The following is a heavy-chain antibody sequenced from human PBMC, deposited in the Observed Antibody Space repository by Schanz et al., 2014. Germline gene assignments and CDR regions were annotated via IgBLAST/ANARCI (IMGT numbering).Heavy chain of an antibody. D-gene: IGHD3-22*01. CDR3: AREVGLYDRGWFDP. CDR1: GFTFSNHA. Sequence: VQLVESGGGVVQPGGSLRLSCAASGFTFSNHALSWVRQAPGKGLEWVSSISAGGTNTYYADSVKGRFTLSRDNSKNTLYLQMNSLRVEDTAVYYCAREVGLYDRGWFDPWGQGTLVTVSS. V-gene: IGHV3-23*04. CDR2: ISAGGTNT. J-gene: IGHJ5*02.